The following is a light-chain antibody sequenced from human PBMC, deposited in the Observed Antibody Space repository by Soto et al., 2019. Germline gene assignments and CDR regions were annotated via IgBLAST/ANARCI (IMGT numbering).Light chain of an antibody. CDR3: KSYAGSNTYV. CDR2: EVF. V-gene: IGLV2-8*01. Sequence: QSVVTQPPCASWSPGHSVTISCTGTKSDIGVYDFVSWYQHLPGKAPRLIIYEVFQRPSGVPDRFSGSKSGNTASLTVSGLQAADEADYFCKSYAGSNTYVFGSGTKVTVL. J-gene: IGLJ1*01. CDR1: KSDIGVYDF.